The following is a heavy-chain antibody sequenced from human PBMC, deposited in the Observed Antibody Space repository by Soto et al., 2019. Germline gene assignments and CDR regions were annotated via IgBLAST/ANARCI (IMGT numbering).Heavy chain of an antibody. V-gene: IGHV4-4*02. D-gene: IGHD4-17*01. CDR3: ARAGHIDYGDGERGNWFDP. Sequence: PSETLSLTCDVSSGSVSSSNWWGWVRQPPGKGLEWIGEIYHSGSINYSPSLRSRLTISVDKSKNQFSLKLTSVTAADTAVYFCARAGHIDYGDGERGNWFDPWGQGTLVTVSS. J-gene: IGHJ5*02. CDR1: SGSVSSSNW. CDR2: IYHSGSI.